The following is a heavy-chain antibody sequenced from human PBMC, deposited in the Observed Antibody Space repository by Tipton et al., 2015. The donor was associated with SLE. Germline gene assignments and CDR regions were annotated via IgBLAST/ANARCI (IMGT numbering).Heavy chain of an antibody. CDR3: ARGPGIESNYYYYYYMDV. CDR2: ISGYNGNT. J-gene: IGHJ6*03. V-gene: IGHV1-18*01. Sequence: QVQLVQSGAEVKRPGSSVKVSCKASGGTFSTYAISWVRQAPGQGLEWMGWISGYNGNTNYAQKLQGRVTMTTDTSTSTAYMELTSLTSDDTALYYCARGPGIESNYYYYYYMDVWGKGTTVTVSS. CDR1: GGTFSTYA. D-gene: IGHD3-10*01.